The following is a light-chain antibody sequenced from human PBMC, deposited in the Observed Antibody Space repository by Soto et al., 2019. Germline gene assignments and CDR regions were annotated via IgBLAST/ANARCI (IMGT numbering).Light chain of an antibody. V-gene: IGLV2-14*01. J-gene: IGLJ2*01. CDR3: SSYTSSVTVA. Sequence: QSALTQPASASGSPGQSITISCTGTSGDVGGYNSVSWYQQHPGKAPKLMIYEVSNRPSGVSNRFSGSKSGNTASLTISGLQAEYEADYYCSSYTSSVTVAFGGGTTLTVL. CDR1: SGDVGGYNS. CDR2: EVS.